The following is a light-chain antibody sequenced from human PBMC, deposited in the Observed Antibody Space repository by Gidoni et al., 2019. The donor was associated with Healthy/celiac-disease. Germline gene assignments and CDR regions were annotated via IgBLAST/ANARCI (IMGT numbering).Light chain of an antibody. CDR1: QSISSY. CDR2: AAS. CDR3: QQIYITPPCT. Sequence: DIQMTQSPSSLSASVGDRVTITCRASQSISSYLNWYQQKPGKAPKLLIYAASSLQSGVPSRFGGSGSGTDLTLTITSRKPEDLATYYGQQIYITPPCTFGQGTKLEIK. V-gene: IGKV1-39*01. J-gene: IGKJ2*02.